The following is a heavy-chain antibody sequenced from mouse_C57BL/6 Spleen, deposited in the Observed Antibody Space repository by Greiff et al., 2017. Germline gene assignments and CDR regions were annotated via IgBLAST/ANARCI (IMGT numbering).Heavy chain of an antibody. J-gene: IGHJ1*03. V-gene: IGHV5-9*04. CDR1: GFTFSSYT. CDR2: ISGGGGNT. CDR3: VSAGDGYWYFDV. D-gene: IGHD2-3*01. Sequence: EVHVVESGGGLVKPGGSLKLSCAASGFTFSSYTMSWVRQTPGKRLEWVATISGGGGNTYYPDSVKGRVTISGDNAKNTRYLQMRSLRSEDTALYDCVSAGDGYWYFDVWGTGTTVTVSS.